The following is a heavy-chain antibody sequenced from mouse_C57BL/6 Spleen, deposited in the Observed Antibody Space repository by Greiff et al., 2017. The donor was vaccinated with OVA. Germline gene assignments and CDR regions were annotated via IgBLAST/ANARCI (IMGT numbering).Heavy chain of an antibody. Sequence: DVKLVESGGGLVKPGGSLKLSCAASGFTFSDYGMHWVRQAPEKGLEWVAYISSGSSTIYYADTVKGRFTISRDNAKNTLFLQMTSLRSEDTAMYYCARDDYYGSSYFDYWGQGTTLTVSS. D-gene: IGHD1-1*01. J-gene: IGHJ2*01. CDR2: ISSGSSTI. V-gene: IGHV5-17*01. CDR3: ARDDYYGSSYFDY. CDR1: GFTFSDYG.